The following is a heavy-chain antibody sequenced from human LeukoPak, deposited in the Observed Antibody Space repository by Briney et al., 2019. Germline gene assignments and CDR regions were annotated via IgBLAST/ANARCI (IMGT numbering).Heavy chain of an antibody. CDR2: INTNTGNP. CDR3: ARESWDFGVEYDY. V-gene: IGHV7-4-1*02. Sequence: ASVKVSCKASGYTFTSYAMNWVRQAPGQGLEWMGWINTNTGNPTYAQGFTGRFVFSLDTSVSTAYLQISGLKAEGTAVYYCARESWDFGVEYDYWGQGTLVTVSS. J-gene: IGHJ4*02. CDR1: GYTFTSYA. D-gene: IGHD3-3*01.